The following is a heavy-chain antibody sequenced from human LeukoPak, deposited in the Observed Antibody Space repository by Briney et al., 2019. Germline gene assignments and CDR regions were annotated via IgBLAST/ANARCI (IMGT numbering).Heavy chain of an antibody. Sequence: SGPTLVNPTQTLTLTCTVSGFSLNINGVGVGCIRQPPGKALEWLALIYWDDDKRYSPSLNTRLTITKDTSKNQVVLTMTNMDPVDTATYYCAHFHDYGDYMGWDYWGQGTLVTVSS. CDR1: GFSLNINGVG. V-gene: IGHV2-5*02. CDR3: AHFHDYGDYMGWDY. CDR2: IYWDDDK. J-gene: IGHJ4*02. D-gene: IGHD4-17*01.